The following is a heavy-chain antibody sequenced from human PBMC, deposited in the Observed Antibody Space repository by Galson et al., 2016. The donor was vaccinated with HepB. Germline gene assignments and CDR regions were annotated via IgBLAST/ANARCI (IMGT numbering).Heavy chain of an antibody. V-gene: IGHV3-33*06. CDR1: GFTFRSYA. D-gene: IGHD3-10*01. J-gene: IGHJ6*04. CDR3: AKIGSVYGMDF. CDR2: IVRDGGNT. Sequence: SLRLSCAASGFTFRSYAMHWVRQAPGKGLEWVAVIVRDGGNTHYADSVKGRFTISRDNSKNTLYLQMNSLRAEDTAVYYCAKIGSVYGMDFWGKGTTVTVSS.